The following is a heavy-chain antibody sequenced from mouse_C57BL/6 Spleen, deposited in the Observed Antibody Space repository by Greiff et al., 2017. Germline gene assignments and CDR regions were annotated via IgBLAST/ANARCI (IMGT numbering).Heavy chain of an antibody. V-gene: IGHV1-39*01. CDR1: GYSFTDYN. CDR2: INPNYGTT. CDR3: ASNYGNQAWFAY. Sequence: VQLKESGPELVKPGASVKISCKASGYSFTDYNMNWVKQSNGKSLEWIGVINPNYGTTSYNQKFKGKATLTVDQSSSTAYMQLNSLTSEDSAVYYCASNYGNQAWFAYWGQGTLVTVSA. D-gene: IGHD2-1*01. J-gene: IGHJ3*01.